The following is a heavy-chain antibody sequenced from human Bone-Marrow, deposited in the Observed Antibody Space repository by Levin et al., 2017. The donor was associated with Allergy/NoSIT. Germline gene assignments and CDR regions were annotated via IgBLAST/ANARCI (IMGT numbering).Heavy chain of an antibody. J-gene: IGHJ4*02. Sequence: ESGPTLVKPTQTLTLTCTFSGFSLSTSGVGVSWIRQPPGKALEWLALIYWDDDLRYSPSLKRRLTITKDTSRNQVALTMTNMDAEDTATYFCAHSQSLRPGLPGYNYGPLDFWGQGSLVVVSS. D-gene: IGHD5-18*01. V-gene: IGHV2-5*02. CDR3: AHSQSLRPGLPGYNYGPLDF. CDR1: GFSLSTSGVG. CDR2: IYWDDDL.